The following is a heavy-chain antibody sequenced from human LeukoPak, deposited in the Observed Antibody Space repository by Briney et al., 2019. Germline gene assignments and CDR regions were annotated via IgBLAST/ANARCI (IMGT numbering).Heavy chain of an antibody. J-gene: IGHJ6*03. D-gene: IGHD2-2*01. CDR1: SGSISSSSYY. CDR3: ATTASSTTDQYYMDV. V-gene: IGHV4-39*07. Sequence: PSETLSLTCTVSSGSISSSSYYWGWIRQPPGKGLEWIGSIYYSGSTNYNPSLKSRVTISVDTSKNQFSLKLSSVTAADTAVYYCATTASSTTDQYYMDVWGKGTTVTVSS. CDR2: IYYSGST.